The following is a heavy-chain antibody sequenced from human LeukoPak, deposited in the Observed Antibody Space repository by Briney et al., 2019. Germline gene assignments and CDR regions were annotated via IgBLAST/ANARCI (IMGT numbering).Heavy chain of an antibody. J-gene: IGHJ4*02. CDR2: ISSNGSTI. V-gene: IGHV3-48*01. CDR1: GFTFSSYS. Sequence: GGSLRLSCAASGFTFSSYSMNWVRQAPRKGLEWISYISSNGSTIYYAASVKGRFTISRDSAKNSLYLQMNGLRAEDTAIYYCARGPKTSFDYWGQGTLVTVSS. CDR3: ARGPKTSFDY.